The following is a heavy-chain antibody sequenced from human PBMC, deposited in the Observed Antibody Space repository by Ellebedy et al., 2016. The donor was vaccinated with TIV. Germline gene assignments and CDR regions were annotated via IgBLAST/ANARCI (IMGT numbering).Heavy chain of an antibody. CDR1: GFRFYSYL. V-gene: IGHV3-30*04. CDR3: STLSDTGY. J-gene: IGHJ4*01. Sequence: LSLTCGASGFRFYSYLMHWVRQAPGKGLEWVAVVLEDGLQKYYADSVKGRFTISRDNAKNTLYLQMNSLKAEDTAMYYCSTLSDTGYWGHGTLVTVSS. D-gene: IGHD1-1*01. CDR2: VLEDGLQK.